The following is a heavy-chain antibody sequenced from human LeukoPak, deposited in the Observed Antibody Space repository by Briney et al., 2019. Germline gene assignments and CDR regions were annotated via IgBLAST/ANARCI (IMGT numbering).Heavy chain of an antibody. V-gene: IGHV3-74*01. CDR3: ARGAQSWEPDNWFDP. Sequence: GGSLRLSCAASGFTFSSYWMHWVRQGPGKGLVWVSRINSDGSSTSYADSVKGRFTISRDNAKNTLYLQMNSLRAEDTAVYYCARGAQSWEPDNWFDPWGHGTLVTVSS. D-gene: IGHD1-26*01. CDR2: INSDGSST. J-gene: IGHJ5*02. CDR1: GFTFSSYW.